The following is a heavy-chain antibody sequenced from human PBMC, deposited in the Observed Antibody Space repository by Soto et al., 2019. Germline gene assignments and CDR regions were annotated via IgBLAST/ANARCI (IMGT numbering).Heavy chain of an antibody. CDR2: IYYSGST. Sequence: ASETLSLTCTVSGGSISSYYWSWIRQPPGKGLEWIGYIYYSGSTNYNPSLKSRVTISVDKSKNQFSLKLSSVTAADTAVYYCARDRYLGYYDSSGYYDAFEIWGQGTMVTVSS. J-gene: IGHJ3*02. D-gene: IGHD3-22*01. CDR1: GGSISSYY. CDR3: ARDRYLGYYDSSGYYDAFEI. V-gene: IGHV4-59*12.